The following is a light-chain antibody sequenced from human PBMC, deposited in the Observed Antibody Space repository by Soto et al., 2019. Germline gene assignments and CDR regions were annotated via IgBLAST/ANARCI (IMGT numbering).Light chain of an antibody. CDR2: EGN. V-gene: IGLV2-23*03. CDR3: CSYAGSSTFVV. Sequence: QSVLTQPASVSGSTGQSITISCAGTSSDVGSYNFVSWYQQHPGKAPKLMIYEGNKRPSGVSNRFSGSKSGNTASLTISGLQAADEADYYCCSYAGSSTFVVFGGGTKLTVL. CDR1: SSDVGSYNF. J-gene: IGLJ2*01.